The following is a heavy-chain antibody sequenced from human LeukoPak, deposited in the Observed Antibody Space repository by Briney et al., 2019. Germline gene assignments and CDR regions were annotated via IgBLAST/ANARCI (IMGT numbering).Heavy chain of an antibody. D-gene: IGHD2-21*02. CDR3: ARDQPLADCGGVCPPYYYYMDV. Sequence: PSETLFLTCTVSGGSINSGNYYWSWIRQPAGKGLEWIGRIYSSGSTNYNPSLKSRVTISVDTSKNQFSLKLNSLTAADTAVYYCARDQPLADCGGVCPPYYYYMDVWGKGTTVTISS. J-gene: IGHJ6*03. CDR1: GGSINSGNYY. V-gene: IGHV4-61*02. CDR2: IYSSGST.